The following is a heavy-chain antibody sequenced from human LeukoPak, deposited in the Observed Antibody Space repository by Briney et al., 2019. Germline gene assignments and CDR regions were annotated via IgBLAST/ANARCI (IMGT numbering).Heavy chain of an antibody. J-gene: IGHJ4*02. CDR1: GGSISSYY. Sequence: SETLSLTCTVSGGSISSYYWTWIRRPAGKGLEWIGRIYTSGSTNYNSSLKSRVTMSVDTSKNQFSPNLTSVTAADTAVYYCARDSAERAWDYWGQGTLVTVSS. D-gene: IGHD6-25*01. V-gene: IGHV4-4*07. CDR2: IYTSGST. CDR3: ARDSAERAWDY.